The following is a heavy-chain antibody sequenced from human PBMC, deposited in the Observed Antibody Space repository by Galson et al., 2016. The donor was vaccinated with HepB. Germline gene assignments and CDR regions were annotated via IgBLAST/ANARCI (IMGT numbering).Heavy chain of an antibody. Sequence: SVKVSCKASGYSFANYGISWVRQAPGQGLEWIGWISAHNGNRNYAQKFQGRVTMTTDTSTGTAYMELRSLSSDDTAVYYCARESCTYGVCHQYYYGMDVWGQGTTVTVSS. CDR1: GYSFANYG. CDR2: ISAHNGNR. J-gene: IGHJ6*02. CDR3: ARESCTYGVCHQYYYGMDV. D-gene: IGHD2-8*01. V-gene: IGHV1-18*01.